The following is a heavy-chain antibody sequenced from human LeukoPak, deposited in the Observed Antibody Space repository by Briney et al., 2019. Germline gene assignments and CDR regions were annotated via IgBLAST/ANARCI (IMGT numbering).Heavy chain of an antibody. J-gene: IGHJ3*02. CDR2: INWNGGST. Sequence: GGSLRLSCAASGFSFDDYGMSWVRQAPGKGLEWVSAINWNGGSTGYADSVKGRFTISRDNAKNSLYLQMNSLRAADTALYYCARDRESCGGDCYSSNDAFDIWGQGTMVTVSS. CDR3: ARDRESCGGDCYSSNDAFDI. V-gene: IGHV3-20*04. CDR1: GFSFDDYG. D-gene: IGHD2-21*02.